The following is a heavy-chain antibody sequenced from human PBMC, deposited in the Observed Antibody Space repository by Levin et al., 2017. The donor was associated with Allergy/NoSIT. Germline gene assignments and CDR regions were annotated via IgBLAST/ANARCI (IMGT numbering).Heavy chain of an antibody. J-gene: IGHJ4*02. Sequence: ASVKVSCKASGYTFTSYGISWVRQAPGQGLEWMGWISAYNGNTNYAQKLQGRVTMTTDTSTSTAYMELRSLRSDDTAVYYCARDSITIFGVVTPLFDYWGQGTLVTVSS. CDR1: GYTFTSYG. CDR2: ISAYNGNT. V-gene: IGHV1-18*01. D-gene: IGHD3-3*01. CDR3: ARDSITIFGVVTPLFDY.